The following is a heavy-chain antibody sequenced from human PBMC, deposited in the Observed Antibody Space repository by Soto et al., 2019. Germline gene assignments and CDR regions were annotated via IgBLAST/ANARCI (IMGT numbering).Heavy chain of an antibody. J-gene: IGHJ6*02. D-gene: IGHD3-3*01. CDR1: GGTFSSYA. CDR2: IIPIFGTA. CDR3: ARDEDPPNYDFWSGYTGGYGMDV. V-gene: IGHV1-69*01. Sequence: QVQLVQSGAEVKKPGSSVKVSCKASGGTFSSYAISWVRQAPGQGLEWMGGIIPIFGTANYAQKLQGRVTITADESTSTAYMELSSLRSEDTAVYYCARDEDPPNYDFWSGYTGGYGMDVWGQGTTVTGSS.